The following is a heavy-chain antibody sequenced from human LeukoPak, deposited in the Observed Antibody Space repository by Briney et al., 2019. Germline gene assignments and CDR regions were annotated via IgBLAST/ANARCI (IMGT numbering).Heavy chain of an antibody. CDR1: GFTFSSYA. J-gene: IGHJ4*02. CDR2: ISGSGGST. D-gene: IGHD2-15*01. CDR3: AKDPVILSKVVAAADY. Sequence: GGSLRLSCAASGFTFSSYAMSWVRQAPGKGLEWVSAISGSGGSTYYADSVKGRFTISRDNSKNTLYLQMNSLRAEDTAVYYCAKDPVILSKVVAAADYWGQGTLVTVSS. V-gene: IGHV3-23*01.